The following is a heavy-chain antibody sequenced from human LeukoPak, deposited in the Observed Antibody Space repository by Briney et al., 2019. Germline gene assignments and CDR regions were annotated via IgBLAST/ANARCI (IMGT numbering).Heavy chain of an antibody. CDR2: IIPIFGTA. CDR3: ARGAVGYGDSYNYYNMDV. CDR1: GGTFSISA. D-gene: IGHD4-17*01. J-gene: IGHJ6*02. V-gene: IGHV1-69*13. Sequence: GASVNVSCKASGGTFSISAISWVRQAPGQGLEWMGGIIPIFGTADYAQKFQGRATITADESTSTAYMEVSSLRSEDTAAYYCARGAVGYGDSYNYYNMDVWGQGTTVTVSS.